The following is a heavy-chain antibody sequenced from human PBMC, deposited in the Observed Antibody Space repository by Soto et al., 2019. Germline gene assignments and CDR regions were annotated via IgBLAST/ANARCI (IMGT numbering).Heavy chain of an antibody. Sequence: QPHQQKSVPGVVMRWKQLYHTFPVSGGSISSSSYYWGEIRQRPWNGVEWFGSIYYSGSTYYNPSLNCRCTISIDTSKNQCSLKPSSVTAADTAVYYSERLQAACPNHPPYFDYWGHGTLVTVSS. CDR2: IYYSGST. J-gene: IGHJ4*01. V-gene: IGHV4-39*01. CDR3: ERLQAACPNHPPYFDY. CDR1: GGSISSSSYY. D-gene: IGHD6-6*01.